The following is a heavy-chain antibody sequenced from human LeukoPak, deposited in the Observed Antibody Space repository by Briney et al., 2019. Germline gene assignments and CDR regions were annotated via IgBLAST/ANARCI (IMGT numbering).Heavy chain of an antibody. V-gene: IGHV4-34*01. J-gene: IGHJ5*02. CDR3: ATDLGYYDSSGYYTAEGWFDP. Sequence: SETLSLTCAVYGGSLNGYYWSWIRQPPGKGLEWIGEGGNSGGTKFNPSLKSRVTISADTSKNQFSLKLSSLTAADTAVYYCATDLGYYDSSGYYTAEGWFDPWGQGTLVTVSS. CDR2: GGNSGGT. CDR1: GGSLNGYY. D-gene: IGHD3-22*01.